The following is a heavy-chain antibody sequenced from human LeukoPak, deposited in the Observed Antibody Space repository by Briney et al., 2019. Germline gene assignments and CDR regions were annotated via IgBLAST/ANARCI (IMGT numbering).Heavy chain of an antibody. Sequence: GGSLRLSCTASGFTFGDYAMSWSRQAPGKGLEGVGFIRSKAYGGKTEHAASLKGKFTISREHSKSSAYLQMNSLKTEDTAVYYCTRAFSGYYSYDPYYFDYWGQGTLVTVSS. CDR1: GFTFGDYA. V-gene: IGHV3-49*03. J-gene: IGHJ4*02. CDR2: IRSKAYGGKT. D-gene: IGHD3-22*01. CDR3: TRAFSGYYSYDPYYFDY.